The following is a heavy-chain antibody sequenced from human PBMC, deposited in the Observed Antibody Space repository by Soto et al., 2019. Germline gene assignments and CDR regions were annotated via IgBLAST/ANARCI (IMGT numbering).Heavy chain of an antibody. CDR1: GFTFSSYA. V-gene: IGHV3-64*01. Sequence: EVQLVESGGGLVQPGGSLRLSCAASGFTFSSYAMHWVRQAPGKGLEYVSAISSNGGSTYYANSVKGRFTISRDNSKNTLYLHMGSPRAEDMAVYYCARDAPWASAQGMAVDYWGQGTLVTVSS. CDR3: ARDAPWASAQGMAVDY. J-gene: IGHJ4*02. CDR2: ISSNGGST. D-gene: IGHD6-19*01.